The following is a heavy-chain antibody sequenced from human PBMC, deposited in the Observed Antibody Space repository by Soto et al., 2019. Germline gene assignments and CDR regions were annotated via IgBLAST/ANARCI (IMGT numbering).Heavy chain of an antibody. Sequence: QVQLVQSGDEVKKPGASVKVSCKASGYTFTSFAMHWVRQAPGQGLEWMGWINAGNGNIKYSQKFQGRVTITRDTSASKAYMELSSLRSEDTAVYYCARWCSSISCPAGYYYGMDVWGQGTTVTVSS. CDR3: ARWCSSISCPAGYYYGMDV. CDR2: INAGNGNI. J-gene: IGHJ6*02. V-gene: IGHV1-3*01. D-gene: IGHD2-2*01. CDR1: GYTFTSFA.